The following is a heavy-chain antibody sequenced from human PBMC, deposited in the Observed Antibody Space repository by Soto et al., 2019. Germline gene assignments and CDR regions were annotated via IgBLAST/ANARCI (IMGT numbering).Heavy chain of an antibody. D-gene: IGHD3-22*01. J-gene: IGHJ6*02. V-gene: IGHV3-13*01. CDR3: ARAPNYYDSSGYDRSYYYYGMDV. CDR2: IGTAGDT. Sequence: GGSLRLSCAASGFTFSSYDMHWVRQATGKGLEWVSAIGTAGDTYYPGSVKGRFTISRENAKNSLYLQMNSLRAGDTAVYYCARAPNYYDSSGYDRSYYYYGMDVWGQGTTVTVSS. CDR1: GFTFSSYD.